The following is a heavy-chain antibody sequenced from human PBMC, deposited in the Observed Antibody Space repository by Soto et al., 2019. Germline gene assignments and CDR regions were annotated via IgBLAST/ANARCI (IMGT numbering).Heavy chain of an antibody. CDR3: ARDRWHANRYPGAFDI. CDR1: GFTFRNFE. D-gene: IGHD1-20*01. CDR2: IDATSNII. Sequence: EVQLVESGGGLVQPGGSLRLSCAASGFTFRNFEMNWVRQAPGKGLEWVSYIDATSNIIYYTDSVKGRFTISRDNSKNSLFLQMHSLRAEDTAVYYCARDRWHANRYPGAFDIWGRGTMVTVSS. V-gene: IGHV3-48*03. J-gene: IGHJ3*02.